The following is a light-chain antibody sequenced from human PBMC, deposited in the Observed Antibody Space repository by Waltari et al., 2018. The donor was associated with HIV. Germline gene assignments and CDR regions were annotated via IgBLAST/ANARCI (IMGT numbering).Light chain of an antibody. CDR3: QQRSNWI. V-gene: IGKV3-11*01. J-gene: IGKJ5*01. Sequence: EIVLTQSPATLSLSPGERATLSCRASQSVSSYLALYQQKPGQAPRLLIYDASNRATGIPARFSGSGSGTDFTLTISSLEPEDFAVYYCQQRSNWIFGQGTRLEIK. CDR1: QSVSSY. CDR2: DAS.